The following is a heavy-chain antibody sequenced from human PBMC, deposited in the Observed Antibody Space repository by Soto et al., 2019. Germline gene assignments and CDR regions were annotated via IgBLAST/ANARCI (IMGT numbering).Heavy chain of an antibody. Sequence: QVQLVESGGGVVQPGRSLRLSCAASGFTFSSYAMHWVRQAPGKGLEWVAVISYDGSNKYYADSVKGRFTISRDNSKNTLYLQLNSLRAEDTAVYYCARAQMGLQLRRWFDPWGQGTLVTVSS. CDR3: ARAQMGLQLRRWFDP. D-gene: IGHD4-4*01. J-gene: IGHJ5*02. CDR1: GFTFSSYA. V-gene: IGHV3-30*14. CDR2: ISYDGSNK.